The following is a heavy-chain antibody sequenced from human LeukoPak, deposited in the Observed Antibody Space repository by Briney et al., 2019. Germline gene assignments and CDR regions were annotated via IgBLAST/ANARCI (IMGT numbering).Heavy chain of an antibody. CDR1: GYTFTSYG. CDR2: ISAYNGNT. CDR3: ARDHDFWSGGYGMDV. V-gene: IGHV1-18*01. Sequence: ASVKVSCKASGYTFTSYGISWVRQAPGQGLEWKGWISAYNGNTNYAQKLQGRVTMTTDTSTSTAYMELRSLRSDDTAVYYCARDHDFWSGGYGMDVWGQGTTVTVSS. D-gene: IGHD3-3*01. J-gene: IGHJ6*02.